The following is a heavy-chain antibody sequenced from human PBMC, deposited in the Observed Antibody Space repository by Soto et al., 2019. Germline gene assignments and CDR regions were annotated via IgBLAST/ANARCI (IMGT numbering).Heavy chain of an antibody. V-gene: IGHV4-39*01. CDR3: ARYSSGTKQADY. J-gene: IGHJ4*02. CDR1: GGSISSSSYY. CDR2: IYYSGST. D-gene: IGHD6-19*01. Sequence: SETLSLTWTAAGGSISSSSYYGGWIRQPPGKGLEWIGSIYYSGSTYYNPSLKSRVTISVDTSKNQFSLKLSSVTAADTAVYYCARYSSGTKQADYWGQGTLVT.